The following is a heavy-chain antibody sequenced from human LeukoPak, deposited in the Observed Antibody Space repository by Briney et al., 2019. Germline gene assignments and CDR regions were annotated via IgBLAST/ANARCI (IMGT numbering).Heavy chain of an antibody. J-gene: IGHJ6*02. V-gene: IGHV1-69*13. CDR1: GGTFSSYA. CDR2: IIPIFGTA. CDR3: ARAQYSSSWYYYYGMDV. D-gene: IGHD6-13*01. Sequence: SVKVSCKASGGTFSSYAISWVRQAPGQGLGWMGGIIPIFGTANYAQKFQGRVTITADESTSTAYMELSSLRSEDTAVYYCARAQYSSSWYYYYGMDVWGRGTTVTVSS.